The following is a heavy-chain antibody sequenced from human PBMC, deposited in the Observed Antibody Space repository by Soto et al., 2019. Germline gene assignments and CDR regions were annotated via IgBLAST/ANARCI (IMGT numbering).Heavy chain of an antibody. CDR1: GYTFTSYG. Sequence: ASVKVSCKASGYTFTSYGISWVRQAPGQGLEWMGWISAYNGNTNYAQKLQGRDTMTTDTSTSTAYMELRSLRSDDTAVYYCARDLGNRYYYYYGMDVWGQGTTVTVSS. CDR2: ISAYNGNT. V-gene: IGHV1-18*04. D-gene: IGHD2-15*01. CDR3: ARDLGNRYYYYYGMDV. J-gene: IGHJ6*02.